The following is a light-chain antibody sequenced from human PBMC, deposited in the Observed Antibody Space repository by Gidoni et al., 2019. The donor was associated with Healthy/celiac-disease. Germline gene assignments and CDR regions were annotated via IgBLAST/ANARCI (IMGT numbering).Light chain of an antibody. Sequence: EIAMTQSPLSLPVTPGEPASISCRSSQSLLHSNGYNYLDWYLQKPGQSPQLLIYLGSSRASGVPDRFSGSGSGTDFTLKISRVEAEDVGVYYCMQALQTPCSFGQGTKLEIK. V-gene: IGKV2-28*01. J-gene: IGKJ2*04. CDR1: QSLLHSNGYNY. CDR3: MQALQTPCS. CDR2: LGS.